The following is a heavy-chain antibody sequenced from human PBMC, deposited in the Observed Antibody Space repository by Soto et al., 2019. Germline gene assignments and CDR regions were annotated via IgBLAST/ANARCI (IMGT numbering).Heavy chain of an antibody. Sequence: ESGGGVVQPGRSLRLSCAASGFTFSSYGMHWVRQAPGKGLEWVAVIWYDGSNKYYADSVKGRFTISRDNSKNTLYLQMNSLRAEDTAVYYCARGSLIFGAYYYYGMDVWGQGTTVTVSS. CDR1: GFTFSSYG. CDR3: ARGSLIFGAYYYYGMDV. D-gene: IGHD3-16*01. J-gene: IGHJ6*02. CDR2: IWYDGSNK. V-gene: IGHV3-33*01.